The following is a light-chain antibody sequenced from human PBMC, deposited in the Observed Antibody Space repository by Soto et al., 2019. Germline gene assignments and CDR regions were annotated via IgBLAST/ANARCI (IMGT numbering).Light chain of an antibody. Sequence: DIQMTQSPASLSASLVDRVTITCQASQDISNYLNWYQQKPGKAPKLLIYDASNLETGVPSRFSGSGSGTDFTFTISSLQTEDIATYYCQQYDNLLTFGQGTRLEIK. CDR1: QDISNY. V-gene: IGKV1-33*01. CDR3: QQYDNLLT. CDR2: DAS. J-gene: IGKJ5*01.